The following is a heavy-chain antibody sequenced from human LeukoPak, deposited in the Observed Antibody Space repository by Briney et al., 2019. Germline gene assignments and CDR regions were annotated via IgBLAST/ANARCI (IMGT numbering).Heavy chain of an antibody. CDR2: IIPIFGTA. D-gene: IGHD3-22*01. J-gene: IGHJ5*02. CDR3: ARAMIAGLGWFDP. V-gene: IGHV1-69*05. CDR1: GGTFSSYA. Sequence: SVKVSCKASGGTFSSYAISWVRQAPGQGLEWMGRIIPIFGTANYAQKFQGRVTITTDESTSTAYMELSSLRSEDTAVCYCARAMIAGLGWFDPWGQGTLVTVSS.